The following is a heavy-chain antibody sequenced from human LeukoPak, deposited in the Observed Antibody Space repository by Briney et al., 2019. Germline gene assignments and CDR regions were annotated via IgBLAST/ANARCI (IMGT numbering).Heavy chain of an antibody. CDR1: GFTFSSYW. CDR2: IKTDGSSI. Sequence: GGSLRLSCAASGFTFSSYWMNWVRQAPGKGLVWVSRIKTDGSSISYADSVKGRFTISRDNSKNTLYLQMNSLRAEDTAVYYCAKDSYYYGSGSNFYFDYWGQGTLVTVSS. D-gene: IGHD3-10*01. CDR3: AKDSYYYGSGSNFYFDY. V-gene: IGHV3-74*01. J-gene: IGHJ4*02.